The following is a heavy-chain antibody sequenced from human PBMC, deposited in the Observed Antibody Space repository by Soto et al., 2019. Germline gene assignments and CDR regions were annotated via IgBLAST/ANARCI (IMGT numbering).Heavy chain of an antibody. CDR2: VYHTGNT. J-gene: IGHJ4*02. CDR1: GVSITPYC. D-gene: IGHD1-20*01. V-gene: IGHV4-59*01. CDR3: AREQYNWKL. Sequence: SETLSLTCTVSGVSITPYCWTWIRHPPGKGLEWIGYVYHTGNTYYNPPLKSRVTISLDTSKNQVSLRLKSVTAADTAVYYCAREQYNWKLWGQGTLVTVSS.